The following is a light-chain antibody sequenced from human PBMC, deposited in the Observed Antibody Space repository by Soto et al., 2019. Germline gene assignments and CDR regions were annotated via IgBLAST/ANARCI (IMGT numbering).Light chain of an antibody. Sequence: DTQMTQSPSTVSASVGDRVTIICRASQSISTQLAWYQQKPGKAPKLLIYKATNLQSGVPSRFSGSGSGTDFSLTISSLQPVDSATYFCQQYNDFQYTFGPGTKLEI. V-gene: IGKV1-5*03. J-gene: IGKJ2*01. CDR1: QSISTQ. CDR3: QQYNDFQYT. CDR2: KAT.